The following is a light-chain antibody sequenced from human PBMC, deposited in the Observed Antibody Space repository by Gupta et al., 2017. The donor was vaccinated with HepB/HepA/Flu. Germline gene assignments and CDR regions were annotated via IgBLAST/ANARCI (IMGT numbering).Light chain of an antibody. CDR3: GTWDRSLSVVI. V-gene: IGLV1-51*01. CDR2: DNT. Sequence: QSVFPPPPTASAAPGQKVIISCSASNSNIGNKYVSWYQQLPGTAPKLLIYDNTKRPSGIPDRFSGSKSGTSATLGITGLQNGDEADYYCGTWDRSLSVVIFGGGTKLTVL. J-gene: IGLJ2*01. CDR1: NSNIGNKY.